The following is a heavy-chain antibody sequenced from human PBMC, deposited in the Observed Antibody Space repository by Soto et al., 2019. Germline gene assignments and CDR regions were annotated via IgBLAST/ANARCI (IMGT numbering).Heavy chain of an antibody. Sequence: ASETLSLTCAVYGGFLSESYWTWIRQPPGKGLEWIGEINHVGGTNYNPSLKSRVTMSVDTSQNQFSLRLISVTAADTAMYFCVRIRYQLPSSVLWLDPWGQGTPVTVSS. CDR1: GGFLSESY. CDR3: VRIRYQLPSSVLWLDP. J-gene: IGHJ5*02. V-gene: IGHV4-34*01. D-gene: IGHD3-16*01. CDR2: INHVGGT.